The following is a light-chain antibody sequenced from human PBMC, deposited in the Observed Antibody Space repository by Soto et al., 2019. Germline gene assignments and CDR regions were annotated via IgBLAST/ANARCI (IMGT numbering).Light chain of an antibody. V-gene: IGKV1-5*03. CDR1: QSIGSW. CDR2: KAS. CDR3: QQYSVYSA. Sequence: DIQMTQSPSALSASVGDSVTITCRASQSIGSWLAWYQQKPGKVPKLLIYKASSLESGVPSRFSGSGSGTEFTLTIRTLQPDDFATYYCQQYSVYSAFGPGTKVDIK. J-gene: IGKJ3*01.